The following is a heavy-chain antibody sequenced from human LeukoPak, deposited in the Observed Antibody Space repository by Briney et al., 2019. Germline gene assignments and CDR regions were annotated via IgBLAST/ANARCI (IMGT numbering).Heavy chain of an antibody. CDR2: INHSGST. Sequence: SETLSLTCAVYGGSFSGYYWSWIRQPPGKGLEWIGEINHSGSTNYNPSLKSRVTISVDTSKNQFSLKLSSVTAADTAVYYCARGRRYYYDSSGYYLFDYWGQGTLVTVSS. J-gene: IGHJ4*02. D-gene: IGHD3-22*01. CDR3: ARGRRYYYDSSGYYLFDY. V-gene: IGHV4-34*01. CDR1: GGSFSGYY.